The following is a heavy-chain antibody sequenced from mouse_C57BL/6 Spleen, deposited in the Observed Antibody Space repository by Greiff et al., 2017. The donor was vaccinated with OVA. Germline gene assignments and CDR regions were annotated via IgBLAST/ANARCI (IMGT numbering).Heavy chain of an antibody. CDR3: TGGLRGSWFAY. J-gene: IGHJ3*01. CDR2: IRLKSDNYAT. V-gene: IGHV6-3*01. Sequence: EVKVEESGGGLVQPGGSMKLSCVASGFTFSNYWMNWVRQSPEKGLEWVAQIRLKSDNYATHYAESVKGRFTISRDDSKSSVYLQMNNLRAEDTGIYYCTGGLRGSWFAYWGQGTLVTVSA. CDR1: GFTFSNYW. D-gene: IGHD2-4*01.